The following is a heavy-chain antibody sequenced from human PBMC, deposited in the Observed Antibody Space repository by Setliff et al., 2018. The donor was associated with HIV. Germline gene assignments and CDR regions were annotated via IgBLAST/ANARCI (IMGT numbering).Heavy chain of an antibody. CDR1: GFTFSTSG. CDR2: VDGANNK. Sequence: GGSLRLSCAASGFTFSTSGIHWVRQAPGKGLEWVALVDGANNKYYGDAVKGRFSISREDSKNRLFLQMNSLRPEDTAVYYCARDRHTSWSLEYWGRGTLVTVSS. J-gene: IGHJ4*02. D-gene: IGHD3-3*01. CDR3: ARDRHTSWSLEY. V-gene: IGHV3-30*02.